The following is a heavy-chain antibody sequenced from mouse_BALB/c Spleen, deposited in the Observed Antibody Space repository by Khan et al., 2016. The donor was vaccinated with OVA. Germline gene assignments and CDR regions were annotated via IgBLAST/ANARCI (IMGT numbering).Heavy chain of an antibody. CDR1: GYSITSDYA. Sequence: EVQLQESGPGLVKPSQSLSLTCTVTGYSITSDYAWNWIRQFPGNKLEWMGYISSSGSTNYNPSLKSRISITRDTSKNQFFLQLNSVTTEDTATYYCNKHYGYIDYWGQGTPLTVSS. V-gene: IGHV3-2*02. CDR3: NKHYGYIDY. CDR2: ISSSGST. J-gene: IGHJ2*01. D-gene: IGHD1-1*01.